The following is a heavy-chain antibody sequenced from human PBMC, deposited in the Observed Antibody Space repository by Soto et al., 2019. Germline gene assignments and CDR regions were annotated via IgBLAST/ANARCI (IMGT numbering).Heavy chain of an antibody. CDR2: IYGNGRST. D-gene: IGHD1-26*01. Sequence: EVQLLESGGGLVQPAGSLRLSCAASGFTFSIYTMSWFRQAPGKGLEWVSSIYGNGRSTFYSASVKGRFTISRDNSGNTVYLQMSSLRAEDTAIYYCAKDFTPYSRWDIDYWGQGSLVTVSS. J-gene: IGHJ4*02. CDR1: GFTFSIYT. V-gene: IGHV3-23*01. CDR3: AKDFTPYSRWDIDY.